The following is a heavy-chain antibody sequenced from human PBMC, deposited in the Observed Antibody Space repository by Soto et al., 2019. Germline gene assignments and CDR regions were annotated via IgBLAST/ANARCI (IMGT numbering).Heavy chain of an antibody. D-gene: IGHD2-2*01. V-gene: IGHV5-51*01. CDR1: GYSFTSCW. CDR2: IYPGDSDT. Sequence: GVSLKISCKGSGYSFTSCWFGWVIQMPGKGLAGMGIIYPGDSDTRYSPSFQGQVTISADKSISTAYLQWSSLKASDTAMYYCARHYCSSTSCYPVYYYYYGMDVWGQGTTVTVS. CDR3: ARHYCSSTSCYPVYYYYYGMDV. J-gene: IGHJ6*02.